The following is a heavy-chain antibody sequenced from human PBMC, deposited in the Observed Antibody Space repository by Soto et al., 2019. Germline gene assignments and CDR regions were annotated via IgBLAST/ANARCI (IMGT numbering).Heavy chain of an antibody. CDR3: ARDLHALVIAGSWSPFDY. D-gene: IGHD6-13*01. CDR2: IWDDGRNN. CDR1: GFTFSRYG. J-gene: IGHJ4*02. Sequence: GGSLRLSCVASGFTFSRYGMHWVRQAPGKGLEWVATIWDDGRNNYYARSVKGRFTISRDNSKKVLYLQMNSLSAEDTAVYYCARDLHALVIAGSWSPFDYWGQGTLVTVSS. V-gene: IGHV3-33*01.